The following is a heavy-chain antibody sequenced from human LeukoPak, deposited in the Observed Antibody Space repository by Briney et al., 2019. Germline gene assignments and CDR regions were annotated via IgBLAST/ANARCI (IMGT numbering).Heavy chain of an antibody. CDR3: TTSFTPGIDY. J-gene: IGHJ4*02. CDR2: IKSKTHGGTI. Sequence: GGSLRLSCVASGFTFSNAWMTWVRQAPGKGLERVGRIKSKTHGGTIDYAAPVRGRFTISRDDSKNTLYLQMNSLKTEDSAVYYCTTSFTPGIDYWGQGTLVTVSS. V-gene: IGHV3-15*01. D-gene: IGHD3-16*01. CDR1: GFTFSNAW.